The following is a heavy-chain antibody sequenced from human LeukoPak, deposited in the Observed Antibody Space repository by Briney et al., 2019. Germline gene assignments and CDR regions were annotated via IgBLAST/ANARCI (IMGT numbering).Heavy chain of an antibody. Sequence: GGSLRLSCAASGFTFSSYALNWVRQAPGKGLEWVSLISGSGGSTFYADSVKGRFTISRDNSKNTLYLQMNSLRAEDTAVYYCAKGWWDHAFDIWGQGTMVTVSS. V-gene: IGHV3-23*01. D-gene: IGHD1-26*01. J-gene: IGHJ3*02. CDR2: ISGSGGST. CDR3: AKGWWDHAFDI. CDR1: GFTFSSYA.